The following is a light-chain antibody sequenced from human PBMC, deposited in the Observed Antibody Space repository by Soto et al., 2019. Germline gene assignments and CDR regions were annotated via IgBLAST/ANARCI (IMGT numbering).Light chain of an antibody. V-gene: IGLV3-21*02. J-gene: IGLJ1*01. CDR3: QVWDSSSDHPYV. CDR2: DDS. Sequence: SYELTQPPSASVAPGQTARTTCGGNNIGSKSVHWYQQKPGQAPVLVVYDDSDRPSGIPERFSGSNSGNTATLTISRVEAGDEADYYCQVWDSSSDHPYVFGTGTKLTVL. CDR1: NIGSKS.